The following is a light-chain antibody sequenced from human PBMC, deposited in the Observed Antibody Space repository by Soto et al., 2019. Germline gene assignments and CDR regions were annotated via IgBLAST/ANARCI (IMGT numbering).Light chain of an antibody. CDR3: QQYYDYPPLI. CDR2: GAS. V-gene: IGKV3-15*01. CDR1: RNINRK. Sequence: EIVMTQSPATLSVSPGERATLSCRASRNINRKLAWYQQKPGQAPRLLISGASTRATGIPARFSGSGSGTEFTLTICSLQSEDFAVYYCQQYYDYPPLIFGGGTKVEIK. J-gene: IGKJ4*01.